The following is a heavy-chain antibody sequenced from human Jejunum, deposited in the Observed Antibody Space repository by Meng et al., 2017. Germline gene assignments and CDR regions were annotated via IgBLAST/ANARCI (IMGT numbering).Heavy chain of an antibody. CDR3: ARGIAVAGKYYFDY. Sequence: QRPLREWGPGLVKPSEPLSLACIVSGCPISSTSYYWAWIRQPPGMGLEWIGSIYYGGSTYYNPSLKSRVTISVDTSKGQFSLNLNSVTAADTAVYYCARGIAVAGKYYFDYWGHGTLVTVSS. D-gene: IGHD6-19*01. CDR1: GCPISSTSYY. J-gene: IGHJ4*01. CDR2: IYYGGST. V-gene: IGHV4-39*07.